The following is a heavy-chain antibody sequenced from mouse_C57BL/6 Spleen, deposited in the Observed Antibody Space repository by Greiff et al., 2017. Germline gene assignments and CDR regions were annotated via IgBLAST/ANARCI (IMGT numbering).Heavy chain of an antibody. V-gene: IGHV3-8*01. Sequence: VQLQQSGPGLAKPSQTLSLTCSVTGYSITSDYWNWIRKIPGNKLEYMGYISYSGSTYYNPSLKSRISITRDTSKNQYYMQLNAVTTEDTATYYCARDYGSSYGWYFDVWGTGTTVTVSS. J-gene: IGHJ1*03. CDR3: ARDYGSSYGWYFDV. D-gene: IGHD1-1*01. CDR2: ISYSGST. CDR1: GYSITSDY.